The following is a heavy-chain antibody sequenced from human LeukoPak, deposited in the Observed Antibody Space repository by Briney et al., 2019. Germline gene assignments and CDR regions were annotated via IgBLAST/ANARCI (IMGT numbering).Heavy chain of an antibody. D-gene: IGHD3-22*01. CDR2: INGDGSTT. CDR1: GFTFSRYW. Sequence: GGSLRLSCAASGFTFSRYWMHWVRQAPGKGLVWVSRINGDGSTTSYADSVKGGFTISSDNAKNTLYLQMNSLRAEDTAVYYCATGNYYDSRGYYTFGHWGQGTLVTASS. CDR3: ATGNYYDSRGYYTFGH. V-gene: IGHV3-74*01. J-gene: IGHJ1*01.